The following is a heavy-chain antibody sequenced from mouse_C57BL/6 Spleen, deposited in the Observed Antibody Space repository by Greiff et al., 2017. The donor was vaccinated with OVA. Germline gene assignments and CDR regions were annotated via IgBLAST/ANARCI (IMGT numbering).Heavy chain of an antibody. Sequence: VQLQQSGPVLVKPGASVKMSCKASGYTFTDYYMNWVKQSHGKSLEWIGVINPYNGGTSYNQKFKGKATLTVAKSSSTSYMKLNSLTSEDSAVYYCARGAPYYYAMDYWGQGTSVTVSS. J-gene: IGHJ4*01. CDR1: GYTFTDYY. D-gene: IGHD6-1*01. CDR2: INPYNGGT. V-gene: IGHV1-19*01. CDR3: ARGAPYYYAMDY.